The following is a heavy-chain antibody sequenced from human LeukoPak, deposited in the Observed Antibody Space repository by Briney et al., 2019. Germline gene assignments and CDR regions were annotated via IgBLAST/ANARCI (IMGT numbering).Heavy chain of an antibody. J-gene: IGHJ5*02. V-gene: IGHV3-7*01. CDR1: GFSFSYYW. CDR3: ARDAEVGTLFGVLSRYNWFDP. CDR2: IKQDGGEK. Sequence: GGSLRLSCAASGFSFSYYWMSWVRQAPGKRLEWVANIKQDGGEKYYMDSVKGRFTISRDNAKKSLYLQMSSLRAEDTAVYYCARDAEVGTLFGVLSRYNWFDPWGQGALVTVSS. D-gene: IGHD3-3*01.